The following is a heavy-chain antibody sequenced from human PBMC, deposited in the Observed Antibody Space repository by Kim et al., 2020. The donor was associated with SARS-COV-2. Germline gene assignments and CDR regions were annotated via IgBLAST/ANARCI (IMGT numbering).Heavy chain of an antibody. Sequence: SETLSLTCTVSGGSISSYYWSWIRQPPGKGLEWIGYIYYSGSTNYNPSLKSRVTISVDTSKNQFSLKLSSVTAADTAVYYCARSNGPYRNGMDVWGQGTTVTVSS. CDR1: GGSISSYY. D-gene: IGHD4-4*01. J-gene: IGHJ6*02. V-gene: IGHV4-59*01. CDR3: ARSNGPYRNGMDV. CDR2: IYYSGST.